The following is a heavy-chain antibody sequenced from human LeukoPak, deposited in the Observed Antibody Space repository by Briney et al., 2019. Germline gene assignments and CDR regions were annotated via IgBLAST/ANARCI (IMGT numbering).Heavy chain of an antibody. CDR3: ARPIGATAGDRFDP. D-gene: IGHD6-13*01. CDR2: ISYDGSNK. J-gene: IGHJ5*02. CDR1: GFSFSAYD. Sequence: GRSLRLSCAASGFSFSAYDMHWVRQAPGKGLEWVAVISYDGSNKYYADSVKGRFTISRDTSKNTLYLQMNSLRAEDTAVYYCARPIGATAGDRFDPWGQGTLVTVSS. V-gene: IGHV3-30*03.